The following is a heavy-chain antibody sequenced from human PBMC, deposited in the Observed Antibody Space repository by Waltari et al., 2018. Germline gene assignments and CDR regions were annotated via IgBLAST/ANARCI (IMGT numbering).Heavy chain of an antibody. J-gene: IGHJ4*02. D-gene: IGHD3-3*01. CDR3: ASPIFGVVNTGGPFDY. Sequence: QVQLQESGPGLVKPSETLSLTCAVSGYSISSGYYWGWIRQPPGKGLEWIGSIYHSGSTYYNPSLKIRVTISVDTSKNQFSLKLSSVTAADTAVYYCASPIFGVVNTGGPFDYWGQGTLVTVSS. CDR2: IYHSGST. CDR1: GYSISSGYY. V-gene: IGHV4-38-2*01.